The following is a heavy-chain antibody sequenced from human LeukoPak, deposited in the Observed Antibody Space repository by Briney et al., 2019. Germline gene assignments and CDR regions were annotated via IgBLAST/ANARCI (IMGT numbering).Heavy chain of an antibody. D-gene: IGHD2-21*02. CDR3: ARVWFAYCGGDCLNP. CDR1: GGSISSGDYY. J-gene: IGHJ5*02. Sequence: SSQTLSLTCTVSGGSISSGDYYWSWIRQPPGKGPEWIGYIYYSGSTYYNPSLKSRVTISVDTSKNQFSLKLSSVTAADTAVYYCARVWFAYCGGDCLNPWGQGTLVTVSS. V-gene: IGHV4-30-4*01. CDR2: IYYSGST.